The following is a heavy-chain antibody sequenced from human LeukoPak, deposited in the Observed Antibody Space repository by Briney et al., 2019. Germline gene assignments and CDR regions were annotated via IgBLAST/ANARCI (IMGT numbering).Heavy chain of an antibody. CDR1: GYTFTSYY. CDR3: ARKSDSYYDILTGYSIFDY. V-gene: IGHV1-2*02. CDR2: INPNSGGT. D-gene: IGHD3-9*01. J-gene: IGHJ4*02. Sequence: ASVKVSCKASGYTFTSYYMHWVRQAPGQGLEWMGWINPNSGGTNYAQKFQGRVTMTRDTSISTAYMELSRLRSDDTAVYYCARKSDSYYDILTGYSIFDYWGQGTLVTVSS.